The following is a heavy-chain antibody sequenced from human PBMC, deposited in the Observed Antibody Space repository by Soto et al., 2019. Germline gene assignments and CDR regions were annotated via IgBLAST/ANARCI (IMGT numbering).Heavy chain of an antibody. CDR3: AREGYSYDNRYYGMDV. J-gene: IGHJ6*02. CDR1: GYTFTGYY. CDR2: INPNSGGT. V-gene: IGHV1-2*04. D-gene: IGHD5-18*01. Sequence: RASVKVSCKASGYTFTGYYMHWVRQAPGQGLEWMGWINPNSGGTNYAQKFQGWVTMTRDTSISTAYMELSRLRSDDTAVYYCAREGYSYDNRYYGMDVWGQGTTVTVSS.